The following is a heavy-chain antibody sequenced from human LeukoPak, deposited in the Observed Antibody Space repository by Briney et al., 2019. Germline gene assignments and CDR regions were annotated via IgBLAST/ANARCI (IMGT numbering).Heavy chain of an antibody. Sequence: PGGSLTLSCAASGFTVSSNYMSWLPQAPGQGLEWVSVIYSGGSTYYADSVKGRFTISRHNSENTLYLQMNSLRAEDTAVYYCARWGTAMGFDYWGQGTLVTVSS. CDR2: IYSGGST. CDR1: GFTVSSNY. J-gene: IGHJ4*02. D-gene: IGHD5-18*01. V-gene: IGHV3-53*04. CDR3: ARWGTAMGFDY.